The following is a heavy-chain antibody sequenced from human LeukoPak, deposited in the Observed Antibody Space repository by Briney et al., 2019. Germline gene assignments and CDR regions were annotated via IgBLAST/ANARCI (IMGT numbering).Heavy chain of an antibody. D-gene: IGHD2-2*02. CDR3: ARVSDIVVVPAAIFDY. CDR1: GGSISSGGYY. Sequence: SETLSLTCTVSGGSISSGGYYWSWIRQHPGKGLEWIGYIYYSGSTYYNPSPKSRVTISVDTSKNQFSLKLSSVTAADTAVYYCARVSDIVVVPAAIFDYWGQGTLVTVSS. V-gene: IGHV4-31*03. J-gene: IGHJ4*02. CDR2: IYYSGST.